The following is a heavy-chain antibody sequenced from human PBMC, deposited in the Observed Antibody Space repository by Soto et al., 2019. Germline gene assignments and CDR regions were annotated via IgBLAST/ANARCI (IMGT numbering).Heavy chain of an antibody. D-gene: IGHD5-12*01. CDR1: GYTFTGYY. CDR2: INPNSGGT. Sequence: ASVKVSCKASGYTFTGYYMHWVRQAPGQGLEWMGWINPNSGGTNYAQKFQGRVTMTRDTSISTAYMELSRPRSDDTDVYYCAREGGVVEMATFLPVDYWGQGNRVTVSS. CDR3: AREGGVVEMATFLPVDY. V-gene: IGHV1-2*02. J-gene: IGHJ4*02.